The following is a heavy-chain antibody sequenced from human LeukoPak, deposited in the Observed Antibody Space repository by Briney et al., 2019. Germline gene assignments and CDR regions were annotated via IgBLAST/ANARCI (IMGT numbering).Heavy chain of an antibody. CDR3: ARGRVFLNWSDP. J-gene: IGHJ5*02. CDR2: MNPNSGNT. D-gene: IGHD3-3*01. CDR1: GYTFTSYD. V-gene: IGHV1-8*01. Sequence: ASVKVSCKASGYTFTSYDINWVRQATGQGLEWMGWMNPNSGNTGYAQKFQGRVTMTRNTSISTAYMELSSLRSEDTAVYYCARGRVFLNWSDPWGQGTLVTVSS.